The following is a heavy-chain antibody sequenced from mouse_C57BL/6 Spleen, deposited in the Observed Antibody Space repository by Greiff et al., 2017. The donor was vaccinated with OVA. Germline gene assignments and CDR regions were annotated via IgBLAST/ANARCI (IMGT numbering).Heavy chain of an antibody. CDR1: GYTFTNYW. D-gene: IGHD2-4*01. V-gene: IGHV1-63*01. CDR2: IYPGGGYT. Sequence: QVHVKQSGAELVRPGTSVKMSCKASGYTFTNYWIGWAKQRPGHGLEWIGDIYPGGGYTNYNEKFKGKATLTADKSSSTAYMQFSSLTSEDSAIYYCARWDDYDEGAMDYWGQGTSVTVSS. CDR3: ARWDDYDEGAMDY. J-gene: IGHJ4*01.